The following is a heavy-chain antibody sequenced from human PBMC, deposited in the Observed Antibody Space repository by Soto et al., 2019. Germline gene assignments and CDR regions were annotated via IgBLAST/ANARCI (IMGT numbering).Heavy chain of an antibody. V-gene: IGHV3-30-3*01. CDR1: GFTFSSYA. Sequence: QVQLVESGGGVVQPGRSLRLSCAASGFTFSSYAMHWVRQAPGKGLEWVAVISYDGSNKYYADSVKGRFTISRDNSKNPLYLQMNSLRAEDTAVYYWARDPLVDAGNWFDPWGQGTLVTVSS. CDR2: ISYDGSNK. D-gene: IGHD2-8*02. CDR3: ARDPLVDAGNWFDP. J-gene: IGHJ5*02.